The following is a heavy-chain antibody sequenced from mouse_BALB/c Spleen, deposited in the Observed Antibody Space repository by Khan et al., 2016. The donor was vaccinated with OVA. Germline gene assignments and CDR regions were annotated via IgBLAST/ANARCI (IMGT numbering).Heavy chain of an antibody. CDR3: TRTPGDNGRNYFDQ. CDR2: ISSGGSFT. CDR1: GFTFSDYG. D-gene: IGHD1-1*01. Sequence: EVELVESGGDLVKPGGSLKLSCAATGFTFSDYGMSWVRQPPEKRLEWVATISSGGSFTYYLDSVKGRFSISRDSAKNTLYLHMSSLRSEATAMYCWTRTPGDNGRNYFDQWGQGTSLTVSS. V-gene: IGHV5-9-3*01. J-gene: IGHJ2*03.